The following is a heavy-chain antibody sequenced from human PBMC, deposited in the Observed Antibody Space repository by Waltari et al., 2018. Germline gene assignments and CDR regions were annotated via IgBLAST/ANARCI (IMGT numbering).Heavy chain of an antibody. CDR3: VKDLSYSGSF. CDR1: GFTFSSYW. D-gene: IGHD1-26*01. CDR2: INSDGITT. Sequence: EMQLVESGGGLVQPGGSLRLSCVASGFTFSSYWMHWVRQAPEKGLVWVARINSDGITTNYADSVKGQFTISRDNAKNTVYLQMNSLRAEDTALYYCVKDLSYSGSFWGQGTPVTVSS. V-gene: IGHV3-74*01. J-gene: IGHJ4*02.